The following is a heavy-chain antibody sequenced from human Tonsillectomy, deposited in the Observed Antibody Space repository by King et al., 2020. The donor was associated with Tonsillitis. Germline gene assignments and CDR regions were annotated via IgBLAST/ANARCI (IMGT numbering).Heavy chain of an antibody. CDR3: AKSEAFARILTGYSPFQH. D-gene: IGHD3-9*01. J-gene: IGHJ1*01. CDR1: GFTFSSYA. Sequence: VQLVESGGGLVQPGGSLRLSCAASGFTFSSYAMSWVRQAPGKGLEWVSTLSGSGGGTYYAVSVKGRFTISRDNSKNTLFLQMNSRRAEDTAVYYCAKSEAFARILTGYSPFQHWGQGTLVTVSS. CDR2: LSGSGGGT. V-gene: IGHV3-23*04.